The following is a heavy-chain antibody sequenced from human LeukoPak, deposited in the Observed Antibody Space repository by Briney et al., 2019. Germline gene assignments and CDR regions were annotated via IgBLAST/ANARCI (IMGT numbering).Heavy chain of an antibody. CDR3: ARDDYDFWSGYYFDY. D-gene: IGHD3-3*01. CDR1: GGSISSYY. CDR2: IYYSGTT. J-gene: IGHJ4*02. V-gene: IGHV4-59*01. Sequence: SETLSLTCTVSGGSISSYYWSWIWQPPGKGLDCIGYIYYSGTTNYNPSLKSRVTISLDTSKNQFSLKLTSVTAADTAVYYCARDDYDFWSGYYFDYWGQGTLVTVSS.